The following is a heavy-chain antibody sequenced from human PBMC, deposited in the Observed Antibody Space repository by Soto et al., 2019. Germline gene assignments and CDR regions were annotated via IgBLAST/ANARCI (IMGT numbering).Heavy chain of an antibody. D-gene: IGHD2-2*01. V-gene: IGHV1-8*01. J-gene: IGHJ5*02. CDR2: MNANSGNT. Sequence: GASVKVSCKASGYTFSSYDIHWVRLATGQGLEWMGWMNANSGNTGSAQRFQGRVTMTWNTATSTAYMEMSRMRSDDTAVYYCTRQVFRDIVVVGPWFDPWGQGTLVTVSS. CDR3: TRQVFRDIVVVGPWFDP. CDR1: GYTFSSYD.